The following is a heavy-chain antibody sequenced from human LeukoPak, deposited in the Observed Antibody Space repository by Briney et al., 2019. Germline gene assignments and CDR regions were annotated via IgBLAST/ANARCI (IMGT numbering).Heavy chain of an antibody. CDR3: ARDRIGYSYGTAFDY. D-gene: IGHD5-18*01. CDR2: IYYSGST. J-gene: IGHJ4*02. V-gene: IGHV4-39*07. Sequence: SETLSLTCTVSGGSISSSSYYWGWIRQPPGKGLEWIGSIYYSGSTYYNPSLKSRVTISVDTSKNQFSLKLSSVTAADTAVYYCARDRIGYSYGTAFDYWGQGTLVTVSS. CDR1: GGSISSSSYY.